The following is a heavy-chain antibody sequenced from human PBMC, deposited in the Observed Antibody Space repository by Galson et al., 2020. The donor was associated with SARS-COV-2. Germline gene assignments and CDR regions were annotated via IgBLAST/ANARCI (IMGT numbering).Heavy chain of an antibody. D-gene: IGHD6-13*01. V-gene: IGHV3-23*01. Sequence: GGSLRLSCAASGFTFSSYAMSWVRQAPGKGLEWVSAISGSGGSTYYADSVKGRFTISRDNSKNTLYPQMNSLRAEDTAVYYCAKDPRIAAAGRPFDYWGQGTLVTVSS. CDR3: AKDPRIAAAGRPFDY. CDR2: ISGSGGST. CDR1: GFTFSSYA. J-gene: IGHJ4*02.